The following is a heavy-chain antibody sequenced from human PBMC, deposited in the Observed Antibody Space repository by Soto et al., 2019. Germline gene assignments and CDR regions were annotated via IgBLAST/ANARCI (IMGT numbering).Heavy chain of an antibody. Sequence: ASVQVSCKASGYTFTSYYIHWVRQAPGQGLEWMGIINPSGGSTTYAQKFQDRVTMTRDTSTSTVYMELSSLRSEDTAVYYCARTYDTSGTPLDYWGQGTLVTVSS. CDR2: INPSGGST. CDR3: ARTYDTSGTPLDY. V-gene: IGHV1-46*01. CDR1: GYTFTSYY. D-gene: IGHD3-22*01. J-gene: IGHJ4*02.